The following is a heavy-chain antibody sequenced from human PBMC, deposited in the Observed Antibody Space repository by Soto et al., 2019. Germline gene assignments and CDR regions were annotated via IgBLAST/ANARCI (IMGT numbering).Heavy chain of an antibody. J-gene: IGHJ4*02. Sequence: ASVKVSCKASGYTFNTYGITWVRQAPGQGLEWMGWINPYNGNTKFAQKLQDRVTMTTATSTSTAYMELASLRSDDTAVYYCARGCIAVTTHLCYWGQGALVTVSS. CDR1: GYTFNTYG. CDR3: ARGCIAVTTHLCY. D-gene: IGHD4-17*01. V-gene: IGHV1-18*01. CDR2: INPYNGNT.